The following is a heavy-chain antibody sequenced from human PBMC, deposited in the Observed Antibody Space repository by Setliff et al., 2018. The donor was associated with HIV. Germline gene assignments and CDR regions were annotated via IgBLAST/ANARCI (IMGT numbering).Heavy chain of an antibody. Sequence: PSETLSLTCTVSGDSISSSAYYWGWIRQPPGKGLEWIGSMHNSGSTYYNPSVKSRVTISVDTSKNQFSLKLSSVTAADTAIYYCVRGGRRRGFYYFGMDVWGQGTTVTV. D-gene: IGHD3-10*01. CDR1: GDSISSSAYY. CDR3: VRGGRRRGFYYFGMDV. V-gene: IGHV4-39*07. J-gene: IGHJ6*02. CDR2: MHNSGST.